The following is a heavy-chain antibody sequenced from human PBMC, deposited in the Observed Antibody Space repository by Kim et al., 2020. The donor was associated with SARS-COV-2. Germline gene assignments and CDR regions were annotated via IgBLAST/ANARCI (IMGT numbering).Heavy chain of an antibody. CDR1: GFTFSSYA. J-gene: IGHJ4*02. CDR3: AIPNGDLPFDH. D-gene: IGHD4-17*01. Sequence: GGSLRLSCAASGFTFSSYAMHWVRQAPDKGLEWVAFISNDGSTKYYADSVKGRFTISRDNSKNTLYLQMNSLRVDDTALYYCAIPNGDLPFDHWGQGTLVTVAS. V-gene: IGHV3-30*04. CDR2: ISNDGSTK.